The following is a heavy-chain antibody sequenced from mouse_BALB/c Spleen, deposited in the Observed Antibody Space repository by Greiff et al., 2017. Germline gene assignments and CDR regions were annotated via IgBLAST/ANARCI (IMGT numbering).Heavy chain of an antibody. J-gene: IGHJ4*01. CDR1: GFTFSSYT. CDR3: ARSANWDHYYAMDY. CDR2: ISSGGGNT. D-gene: IGHD4-1*01. Sequence: EVQVVESGGGLVKPGGSLKLSCAASGFTFSSYTMSWVRQTPEKRLEWVATISSGGGNTYYPDSVKGRFPISRDNAKNNLYLQMSSLRSEDTALYYCARSANWDHYYAMDYWGQGTSVTVSS. V-gene: IGHV5-9*03.